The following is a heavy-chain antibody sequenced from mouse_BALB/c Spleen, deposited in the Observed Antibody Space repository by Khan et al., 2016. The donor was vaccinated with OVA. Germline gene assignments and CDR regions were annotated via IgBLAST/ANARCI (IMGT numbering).Heavy chain of an antibody. CDR3: TTAYYRYDFDY. CDR1: GSTSTSYG. D-gene: IGHD2-14*01. CDR2: IYPGNGYT. V-gene: IGHV1S134*01. J-gene: IGHJ2*01. Sequence: VQLKQSGAELGRPGSSVKLSCKTSGSTSTSYGIKWVKQRPGQGLEWIGYIYPGNGYTEYNERFQGKAILTSDTSSSTAYMQLRSLTSEDSAIYFCTTAYYRYDFDYWGQGTTLTVSS.